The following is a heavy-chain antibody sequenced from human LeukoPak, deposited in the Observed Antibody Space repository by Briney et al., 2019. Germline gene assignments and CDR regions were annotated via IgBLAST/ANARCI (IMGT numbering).Heavy chain of an antibody. V-gene: IGHV3-23*01. CDR1: GFTFNSYA. CDR3: AKDPFHWGTIYFDY. Sequence: GGSLRLSCAASGFTFNSYAMSWVRQAPGKGLEWVSSISGSGDNTFYADSVKGRFTISRDNSKSTLYLQINSLRAEDTAVYYCAKDPFHWGTIYFDYWGQGTLATVSS. CDR2: ISGSGDNT. J-gene: IGHJ4*02. D-gene: IGHD7-27*01.